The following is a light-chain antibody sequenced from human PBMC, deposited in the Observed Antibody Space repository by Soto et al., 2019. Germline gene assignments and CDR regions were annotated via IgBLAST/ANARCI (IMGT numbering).Light chain of an antibody. CDR1: QSVSSY. J-gene: IGKJ2*01. V-gene: IGKV3-11*01. Sequence: EIVLTQSPATMSLSPGVRATLSCRASQSVSSYLAWYQQKPGQAPRLLIYDASNRATGIPARFSGSGSGTDFTLTVSGLEPEDFAVYYCQQRSNWRTFGQGTKLELK. CDR3: QQRSNWRT. CDR2: DAS.